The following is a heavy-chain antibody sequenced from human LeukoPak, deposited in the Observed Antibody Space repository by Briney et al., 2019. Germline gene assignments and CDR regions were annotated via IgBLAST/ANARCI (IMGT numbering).Heavy chain of an antibody. V-gene: IGHV3-11*04. CDR2: ISSSGSTI. CDR1: GFTFSDYY. CDR3: ARDPNPRVGYCSSTSCYTTPYFDY. Sequence: GGSLRLSCAASGFTFSDYYMSWIRQAPGKGLEWVSYISSSGSTIYYADSVKGRFTISRDNAKNSLYLQMNSLRDEDTAVYYCARDPNPRVGYCSSTSCYTTPYFDYWGQGTLVTVSS. J-gene: IGHJ4*02. D-gene: IGHD2-2*02.